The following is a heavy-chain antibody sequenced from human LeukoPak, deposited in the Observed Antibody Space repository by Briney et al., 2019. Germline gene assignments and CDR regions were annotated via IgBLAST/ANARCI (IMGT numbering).Heavy chain of an antibody. V-gene: IGHV4-39*01. D-gene: IGHD6-13*01. J-gene: IGHJ4*02. CDR3: AGAPSSSWYFRLFDY. Sequence: PSETLSLTCTVSGGSISSSSYYWGWIRQPPGKGLEWIGSIYYSGSTYYNLSLKSRVTISVDTSKNQFSLKLSSVTAADTAVYYCAGAPSSSWYFRLFDYWGQGTLVTVSS. CDR2: IYYSGST. CDR1: GGSISSSSYY.